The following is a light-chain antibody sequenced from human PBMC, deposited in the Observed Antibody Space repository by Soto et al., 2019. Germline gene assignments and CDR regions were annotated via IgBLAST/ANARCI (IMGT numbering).Light chain of an antibody. CDR3: QQRSNWPPT. CDR1: QSVSSY. Sequence: EIVLTQSPATLSLSPGARATLSCRASQSVSSYLAWYQQKPGQAPRLLIYDASNRATGIPARFSGSGSGTDVTLTISSLEPEDLAVYYCQQRSNWPPTFGGGTKVEIK. V-gene: IGKV3-11*01. J-gene: IGKJ4*01. CDR2: DAS.